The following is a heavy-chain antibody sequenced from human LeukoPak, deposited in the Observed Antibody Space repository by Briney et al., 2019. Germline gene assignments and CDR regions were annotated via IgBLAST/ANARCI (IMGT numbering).Heavy chain of an antibody. D-gene: IGHD3-22*01. J-gene: IGHJ5*02. CDR1: GFTFSSYG. Sequence: PGGSLRLSCAASGFTFSSYGMHWVRQAPGKGLEWVANIKQDGSEKYYVDSVKGRFTISRDNAKNSLYLQMNSLRAEDTAVYYCARVGVYYYDSSGYYYSWGQGTLVTVSS. V-gene: IGHV3-7*01. CDR3: ARVGVYYYDSSGYYYS. CDR2: IKQDGSEK.